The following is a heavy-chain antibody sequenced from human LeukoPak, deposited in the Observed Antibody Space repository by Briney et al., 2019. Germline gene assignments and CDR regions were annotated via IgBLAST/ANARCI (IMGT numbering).Heavy chain of an antibody. V-gene: IGHV3-74*01. CDR3: AKGMVRGVPGDY. D-gene: IGHD3-10*01. CDR1: GFTFSSYW. J-gene: IGHJ4*02. CDR2: ITSDGSST. Sequence: GGSLRLSCATSGFTFSSYWMHWVRQAPGKGLVWVSRITSDGSSTSYADSVKGRFTISRDNSKNTLYLQMNSLRAEDTAVYYCAKGMVRGVPGDYWGQGTLVTVSS.